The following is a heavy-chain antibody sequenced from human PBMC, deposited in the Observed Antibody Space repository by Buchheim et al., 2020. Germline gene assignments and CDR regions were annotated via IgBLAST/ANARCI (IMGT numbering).Heavy chain of an antibody. CDR1: GFTFSTST. CDR2: ISANSRTI. D-gene: IGHD4/OR15-4a*01. CDR3: ATDYNESSGRGDY. V-gene: IGHV3-48*02. Sequence: EVKLVESGGGLVQPGGSLRLSCESSGFTFSTSTMSWVRQTPAKGLEWVSYISANSRTIYYADSVRGRFTVSRDNARNSLFLDMSSLGDEDSAVYYCATDYNESSGRGDYWGQGTL. J-gene: IGHJ4*02.